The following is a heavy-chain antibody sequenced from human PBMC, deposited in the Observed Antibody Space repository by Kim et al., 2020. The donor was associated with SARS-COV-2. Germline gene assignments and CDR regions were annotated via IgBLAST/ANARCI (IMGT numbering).Heavy chain of an antibody. CDR3: ASSRGWGSSWNNFNTGMDV. CDR1: GGALSSQA. CDR2: IIPLFGTV. D-gene: IGHD6-13*01. J-gene: IGHJ6*01. Sequence: SVKVSCKASGGALSSQAISWVRQAPGQGLEWMGGIIPLFGTVNSVQKFQGRVTITADESTSTAYMELSSLRSEDTAVYYCASSRGWGSSWNNFNTGMDV. V-gene: IGHV1-69*13.